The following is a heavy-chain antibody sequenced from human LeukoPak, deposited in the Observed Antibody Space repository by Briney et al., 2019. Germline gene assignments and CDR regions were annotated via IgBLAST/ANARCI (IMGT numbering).Heavy chain of an antibody. CDR3: ARDAGYYIYFYFMDV. J-gene: IGHJ6*03. Sequence: GGSLRLSCAASGFTVSSNEMSWVRQAPGKGLEWVSSISGGSTYYADSRKGRFTISRDNSKNTLYLQMNSLRVEDTAVYYCARDAGYYIYFYFMDVWGKGTTVTVSS. D-gene: IGHD3-9*01. CDR1: GFTVSSNE. CDR2: ISGGST. V-gene: IGHV3-38-3*01.